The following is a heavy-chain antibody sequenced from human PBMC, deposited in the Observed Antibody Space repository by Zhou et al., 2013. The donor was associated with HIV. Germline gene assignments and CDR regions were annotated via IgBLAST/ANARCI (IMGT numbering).Heavy chain of an antibody. Sequence: QVQLVQSGAEVKKPGSSVKVSCKASGGTFSSYAISWVRQAPGQGLEWMGGIIPIFGTTNYAQKFQGRVTITADKSTSTAFMELSSLRSDDTAVYYCARETNIVARRMDYXYYSGRRGAKGPRSPSP. V-gene: IGHV1-69*06. CDR2: IIPIFGTT. CDR3: ARETNIVARRMDYXYYSGRR. D-gene: IGHD6-6*01. CDR1: GGTFSSYA. J-gene: IGHJ6*03.